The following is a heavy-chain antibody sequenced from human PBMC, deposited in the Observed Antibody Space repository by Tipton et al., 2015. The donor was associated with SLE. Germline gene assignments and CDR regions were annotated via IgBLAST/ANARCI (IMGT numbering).Heavy chain of an antibody. J-gene: IGHJ4*02. CDR3: ARNGGGDCSDFDY. Sequence: SLRLSCAASGFTFSSYGMHWVRQAPGKGLEWVAFIRYDGSNKYYADSVKGRFTISRDNAKNSLYLQMNSLRAEDTAVYYCARNGGGDCSDFDYWGQGTLVTVSS. D-gene: IGHD2-21*01. CDR2: IRYDGSNK. CDR1: GFTFSSYG. V-gene: IGHV3-33*01.